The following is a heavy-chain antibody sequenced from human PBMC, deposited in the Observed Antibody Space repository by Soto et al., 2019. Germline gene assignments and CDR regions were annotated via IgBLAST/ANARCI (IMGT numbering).Heavy chain of an antibody. J-gene: IGHJ4*02. CDR1: GFSLSTSGVG. V-gene: IGHV2-5*02. D-gene: IGHD1-26*01. CDR3: AHRSYNNYLEY. Sequence: SGPTLVNPTQTVTLTCTFSGFSLSTSGVGVGWIRQPPGKALEWLTLIYWDDDKRYSPSLKSRLTITKDTSKNQVVLTITNMDPVDTAKYYCAHRSYNNYLEYWGQGTLVTVSS. CDR2: IYWDDDK.